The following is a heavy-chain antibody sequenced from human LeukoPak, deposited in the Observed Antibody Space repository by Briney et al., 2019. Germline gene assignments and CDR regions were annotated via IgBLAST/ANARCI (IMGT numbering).Heavy chain of an antibody. CDR3: ASGEQQLAYYFDY. CDR2: IYYSGST. J-gene: IGHJ4*02. V-gene: IGHV4-59*01. CDR1: GGSISSYY. D-gene: IGHD6-13*01. Sequence: KDSETLSLTCTVSGGSISSYYWSWIRQPPGKGLEWIGYIYYSGSTNYNPSLKSRVAISVDTSKNQFSLKLSSVTAADTAVYYCASGEQQLAYYFDYWGQGTLVTVSS.